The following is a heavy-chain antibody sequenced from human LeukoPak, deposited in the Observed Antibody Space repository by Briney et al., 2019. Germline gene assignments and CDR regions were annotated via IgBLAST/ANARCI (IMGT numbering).Heavy chain of an antibody. D-gene: IGHD3-9*01. J-gene: IGHJ4*02. CDR3: ARVDYDILTGYQY. CDR1: GYTFTGYY. Sequence: VASVKVSCKASGYTFTGYYMHWVRQAPGQGLEWMGWINPNSGGTNYAQKFQGRVTMTWDTSISTAYMELSRLRSDDTAVYYCARVDYDILTGYQYWGQGTLVTVSS. V-gene: IGHV1-2*02. CDR2: INPNSGGT.